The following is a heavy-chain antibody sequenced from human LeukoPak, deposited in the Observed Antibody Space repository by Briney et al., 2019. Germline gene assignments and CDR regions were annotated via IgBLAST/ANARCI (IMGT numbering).Heavy chain of an antibody. CDR3: ARRLPLRYFDWLIDY. CDR2: MYYSGST. CDR1: GGSISSSSHY. Sequence: SETLSLTCTVSGGSISSSSHYWGWIRQPPGKGLEWIGSMYYSGSTNYNPSLESRVTISVDTSKNQFSLKLSSVTAADTAVYYCARRLPLRYFDWLIDYWGQGTLVTVSS. D-gene: IGHD3-9*01. J-gene: IGHJ4*02. V-gene: IGHV4-39*07.